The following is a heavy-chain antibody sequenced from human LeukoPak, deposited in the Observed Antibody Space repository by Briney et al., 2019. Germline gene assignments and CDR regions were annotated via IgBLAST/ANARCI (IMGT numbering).Heavy chain of an antibody. CDR1: AFTFSGYS. D-gene: IGHD3-10*01. J-gene: IGHJ4*02. CDR2: ISSSRSIM. CDR3: VRESRFHFDY. Sequence: GGSLRLSCAASAFTFSGYSMTRVRQAPGKGLEWVSYISSSRSIMSYADSVKGRFTISRDNAKNSLYLQMNSLRDEDTAVYYCVRESRFHFDYWGQGTLVIVSS. V-gene: IGHV3-48*02.